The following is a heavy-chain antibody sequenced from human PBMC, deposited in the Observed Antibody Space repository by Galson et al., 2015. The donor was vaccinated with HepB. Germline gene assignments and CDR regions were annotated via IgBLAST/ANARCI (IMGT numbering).Heavy chain of an antibody. Sequence: SLRLSCAASGFTFITYFMTWFRQAPGKGLGGVSNISRRGSTKDYADSVKGRFTISRDNAKNSLYLQMNSLRAEDAAVYYCARVLLEYSSGWYHAFDIWGQGTMVTVSS. CDR3: ARVLLEYSSGWYHAFDI. J-gene: IGHJ3*02. CDR1: GFTFITYF. D-gene: IGHD6-19*01. CDR2: ISRRGSTK. V-gene: IGHV3-11*01.